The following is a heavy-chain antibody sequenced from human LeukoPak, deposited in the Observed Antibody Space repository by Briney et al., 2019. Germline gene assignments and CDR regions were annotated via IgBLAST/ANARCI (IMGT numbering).Heavy chain of an antibody. CDR2: IRSSSRYI. CDR3: ARDQGYYDSSGYYYDVAFDI. Sequence: VGSLRLSCAASVFTFSRYSINSVPEAPGKGLEWGSYIRSSSRYIYYTDSLKSGFTISRDNAKNSLYLQMTSLRAEDTAVYYCARDQGYYDSSGYYYDVAFDIWGQGTMVTVSS. D-gene: IGHD3-22*01. J-gene: IGHJ3*02. V-gene: IGHV3-21*01. CDR1: VFTFSRYS.